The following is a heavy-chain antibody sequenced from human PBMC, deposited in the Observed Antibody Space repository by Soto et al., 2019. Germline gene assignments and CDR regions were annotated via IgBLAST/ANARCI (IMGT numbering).Heavy chain of an antibody. J-gene: IGHJ5*02. D-gene: IGHD6-13*01. V-gene: IGHV3-30-3*01. Sequence: WSLRLSCAASGFTFSSYAMHWVRQAPGKGLEWVAVISYDGSNKYYADSVKGRFTISRDNSKNTLYLQMNSLRAEDTAVYYCARDSGSSWYNWFDPWGQGTLVAVSS. CDR2: ISYDGSNK. CDR3: ARDSGSSWYNWFDP. CDR1: GFTFSSYA.